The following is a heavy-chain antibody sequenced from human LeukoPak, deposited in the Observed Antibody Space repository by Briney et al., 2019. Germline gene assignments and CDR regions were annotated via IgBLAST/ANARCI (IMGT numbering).Heavy chain of an antibody. CDR2: IYSGGST. D-gene: IGHD1-26*01. CDR3: ARGGSYLSAFDI. V-gene: IGHV3-53*01. CDR1: GFTVSSNY. Sequence: GGSLRLSCAASGFTVSSNYMSWVRQAPGKGLEWVSIIYSGGSTFYADSVKGRFTISRDNSKNTLYLQINSLRAEDTAVYYCARGGSYLSAFDIWGQGTMVTVSS. J-gene: IGHJ3*02.